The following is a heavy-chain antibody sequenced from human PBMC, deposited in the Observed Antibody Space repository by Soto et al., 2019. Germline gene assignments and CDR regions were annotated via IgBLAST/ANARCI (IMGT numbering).Heavy chain of an antibody. CDR3: AKDRPGFLEWLLFPASRGGLDY. V-gene: IGHV3-23*01. D-gene: IGHD3-3*01. Sequence: GRFLRLSSAASEVTFRSYAVSWVRQAPGKGLEWVSAISGSGGSTYYADPVKGRFTISRDNSKNTLYLQMNSLRAEDTAVYYCAKDRPGFLEWLLFPASRGGLDYWGQGTLVTVSS. J-gene: IGHJ4*02. CDR2: ISGSGGST. CDR1: EVTFRSYA.